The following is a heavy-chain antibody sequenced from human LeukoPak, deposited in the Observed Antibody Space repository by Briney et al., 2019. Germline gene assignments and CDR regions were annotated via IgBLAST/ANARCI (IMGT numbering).Heavy chain of an antibody. CDR2: MNPNSGNT. Sequence: ASVKVSCKASGHTFTSYDINWVRQATGQGLEWMGWMNPNSGNTGYAQKFQGRVTMTRNTSISTAYMELSSLRSEDTAVYYCARGIVVVPAATGFDYWGQGTLVTVSS. CDR1: GHTFTSYD. J-gene: IGHJ4*02. CDR3: ARGIVVVPAATGFDY. D-gene: IGHD2-2*01. V-gene: IGHV1-8*01.